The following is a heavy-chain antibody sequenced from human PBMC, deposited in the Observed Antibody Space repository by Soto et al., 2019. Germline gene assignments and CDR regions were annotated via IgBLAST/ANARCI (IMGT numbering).Heavy chain of an antibody. CDR1: GFTFSSHT. CDR3: ARRITMVRGPYYYYAMDV. D-gene: IGHD3-10*01. CDR2: ITSTSSTK. Sequence: GGSLRLSFAASGFTFSSHTMNLVRQAPGKGLEWISYITSTSSTKNYADSVKGRFTISRDNANNSLYLQMNSLRDEDTAVYYCARRITMVRGPYYYYAMDVWGQGTTVTVSS. V-gene: IGHV3-48*02. J-gene: IGHJ6*02.